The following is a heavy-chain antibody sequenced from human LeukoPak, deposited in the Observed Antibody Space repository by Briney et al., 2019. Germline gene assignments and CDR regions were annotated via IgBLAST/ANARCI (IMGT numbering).Heavy chain of an antibody. Sequence: PGGSLRLSYAASGFTFSSYSMNWVRQAPGKGLEWVSSISSSSSYIYYADSVKGRFTISRDNAKNSLYLQMNSLRAEDTAVYYCARDIVVVPAATPAFEPFDYWGQGTLVTVSS. J-gene: IGHJ4*02. CDR2: ISSSSSYI. V-gene: IGHV3-21*01. D-gene: IGHD2-2*01. CDR1: GFTFSSYS. CDR3: ARDIVVVPAATPAFEPFDY.